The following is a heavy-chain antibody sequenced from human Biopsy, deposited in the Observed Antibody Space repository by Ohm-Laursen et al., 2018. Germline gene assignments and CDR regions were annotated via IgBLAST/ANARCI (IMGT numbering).Heavy chain of an antibody. CDR1: GFTVSTTY. CDR3: ARSPGRDRMDV. Sequence: SLRLSCAASGFTVSTTYMNWVRQAPGRGLEWVSYINVYSNKKYYADSVKGRFIVSGDNDKNSLYLQMNSLRAEDTAVYHCARSPGRDRMDVWGQGTTVIVSS. D-gene: IGHD1-14*01. V-gene: IGHV3-48*04. J-gene: IGHJ6*02. CDR2: INVYSNKK.